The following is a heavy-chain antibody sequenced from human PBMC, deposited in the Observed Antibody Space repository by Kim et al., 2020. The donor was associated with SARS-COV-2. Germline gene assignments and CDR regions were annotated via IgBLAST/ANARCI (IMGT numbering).Heavy chain of an antibody. CDR3: ARDYYDSSGYSNYGMDV. Sequence: GKGRFTISRDNSKNTLYLQMNSLRAEDTAVYYCARDYYDSSGYSNYGMDVWGQGTTVTVSS. J-gene: IGHJ6*02. D-gene: IGHD3-22*01. V-gene: IGHV3-30*01.